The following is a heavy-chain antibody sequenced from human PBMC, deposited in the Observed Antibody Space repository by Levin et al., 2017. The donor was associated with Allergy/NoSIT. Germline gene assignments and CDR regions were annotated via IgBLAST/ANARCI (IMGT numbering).Heavy chain of an antibody. D-gene: IGHD3-22*01. CDR2: ISGSGGST. CDR3: VKGWDFYDATGYYPFAY. J-gene: IGHJ4*02. V-gene: IGHV3-23*01. CDR1: GFTFSNYA. Sequence: PPGGSLRLSCAASGFTFSNYAMSWVRQAPGKGPEWISGISGSGGSTSYADSVKGRFTISRDNSKNTLYLQMDGLRAEDTAVYYCVKGWDFYDATGYYPFAYWGQGTLVTVSS.